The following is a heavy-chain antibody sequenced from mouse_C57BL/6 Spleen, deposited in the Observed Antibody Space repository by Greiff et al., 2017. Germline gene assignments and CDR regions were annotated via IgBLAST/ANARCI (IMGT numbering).Heavy chain of an antibody. Sequence: QVQLKESGPELVKPGASVKISCKASGYSFTSYYIHWVKQRPGQGLEWIGWIYPGSGNTKYNEKFKGKATLTADTSSSTAYMQLSSLTSEDSAVYYGARGDYSNLLDYWGQGTTRTVSS. J-gene: IGHJ2*01. D-gene: IGHD2-5*01. CDR3: ARGDYSNLLDY. CDR1: GYSFTSYY. V-gene: IGHV1-66*01. CDR2: IYPGSGNT.